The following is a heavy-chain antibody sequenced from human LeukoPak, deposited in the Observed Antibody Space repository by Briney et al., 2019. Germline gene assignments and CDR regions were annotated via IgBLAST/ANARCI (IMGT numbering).Heavy chain of an antibody. CDR2: IWNDGSET. CDR3: ARDVGRAWYGPPDY. J-gene: IGHJ4*02. V-gene: IGHV3-33*01. D-gene: IGHD6-13*01. Sequence: GGSLRLSCAASGFIFSNYGMHWVRQAPGKRLEWVAVIWNDGSETFHADSVKGRFRIARDNSKNTLYLQMNSLGAEDTAVYFCARDVGRAWYGPPDYWGQGTLVTVSS. CDR1: GFIFSNYG.